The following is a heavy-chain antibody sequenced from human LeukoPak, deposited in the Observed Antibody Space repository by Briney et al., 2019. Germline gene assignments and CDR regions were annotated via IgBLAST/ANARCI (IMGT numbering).Heavy chain of an antibody. CDR2: IYYSGST. V-gene: IGHV4-59*11. CDR3: ARAPAVVPAAPTNPGGNWFDP. Sequence: PSETLSLTCIVSGGSISSHYWSWLRQPPGKGLEWIGYIYYSGSTNYNPSLTSRVTISVDTSKNQFSLRLSSVTAADTAVYYCARAPAVVPAAPTNPGGNWFDPWGQGTLVTVSS. CDR1: GGSISSHY. D-gene: IGHD2-2*01. J-gene: IGHJ5*02.